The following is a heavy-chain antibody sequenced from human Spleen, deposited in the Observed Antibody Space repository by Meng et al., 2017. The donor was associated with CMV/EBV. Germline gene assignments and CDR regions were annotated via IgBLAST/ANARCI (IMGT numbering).Heavy chain of an antibody. Sequence: SETLSLTCTVSGYSISSGYYWGWVRQPPGKGLEWIGSIYHSGSTYYNPSLKSRVTISVDTSKNQFSLELSSVSAADTAVYYCARASPEIGFDYWGQGTLVTVSS. V-gene: IGHV4-38-2*02. J-gene: IGHJ4*02. CDR2: IYHSGST. CDR3: ARASPEIGFDY. CDR1: GYSISSGYY.